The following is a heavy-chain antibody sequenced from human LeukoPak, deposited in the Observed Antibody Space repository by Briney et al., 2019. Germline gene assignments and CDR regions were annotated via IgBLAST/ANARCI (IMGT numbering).Heavy chain of an antibody. V-gene: IGHV4-34*01. Sequence: SETLSLTCAVYGGSFSGYYWSWIRQPPGKGLEWIGEINHSGSTNYNPSLKSRVTISVDTSKNQFSLKLSSVTAADTAVYYCAGDGERDGYFDYWGQGTLVTVSS. CDR3: AGDGERDGYFDY. D-gene: IGHD5-24*01. CDR1: GGSFSGYY. CDR2: INHSGST. J-gene: IGHJ4*02.